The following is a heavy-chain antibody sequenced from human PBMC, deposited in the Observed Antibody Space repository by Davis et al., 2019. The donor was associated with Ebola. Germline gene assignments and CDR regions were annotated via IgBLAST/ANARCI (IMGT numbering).Heavy chain of an antibody. J-gene: IGHJ4*02. Sequence: GESLKISCAASGFTFSGYGMHWVRQAPGKGLEWVAVISYDGSNKYYADSVKGRFTISRDNSKNTLYLQMNSLRAEDTAVYYCAKAGYSYGCNYWGQGTLVTVSS. V-gene: IGHV3-30*18. D-gene: IGHD5-18*01. CDR1: GFTFSGYG. CDR3: AKAGYSYGCNY. CDR2: ISYDGSNK.